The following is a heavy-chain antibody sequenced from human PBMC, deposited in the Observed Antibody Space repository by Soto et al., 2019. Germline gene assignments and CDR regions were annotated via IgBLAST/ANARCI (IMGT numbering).Heavy chain of an antibody. Sequence: QVQLVQSGAEVKKPGSSVKVSCKASGGTFSSYAISWVRQAPGQGLEWMGGIIPIFGTANYAQKLQGRVTITADESTSTAYMELSSLRSEDTAVYYCARDLSGDYGDYYYGMDVWGQGTTVTVSS. CDR3: ARDLSGDYGDYYYGMDV. D-gene: IGHD4-17*01. CDR1: GGTFSSYA. CDR2: IIPIFGTA. V-gene: IGHV1-69*01. J-gene: IGHJ6*02.